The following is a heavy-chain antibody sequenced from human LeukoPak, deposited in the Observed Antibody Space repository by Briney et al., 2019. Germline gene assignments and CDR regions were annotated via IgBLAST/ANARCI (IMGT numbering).Heavy chain of an antibody. Sequence: SETLSLTCTVSGDSISSGRHYWSWIRQPAGKGLEWIGRIHYSGNTKYNPSLNGRLSISVDTYKNQFSLNITPVTAADTAVYYCARGGLYWFDPWGQGTQVTVSS. J-gene: IGHJ5*02. CDR2: IHYSGNT. CDR1: GDSISSGRHY. D-gene: IGHD3-10*01. CDR3: ARGGLYWFDP. V-gene: IGHV4-61*02.